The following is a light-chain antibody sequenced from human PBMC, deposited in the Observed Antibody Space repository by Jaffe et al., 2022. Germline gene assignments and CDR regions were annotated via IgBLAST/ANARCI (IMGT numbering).Light chain of an antibody. J-gene: IGKJ1*01. CDR2: AAS. CDR1: QNIGRY. CDR3: QQSDSTWT. V-gene: IGKV1-39*01. Sequence: DIQMTQSPSSLSASVGDAVTFTCRASQNIGRYLNWYQHRPGKAPKLLIYAASILQSGVPSRFSGSGSGTDFTLTISHLQPEDFATYYCQQSDSTWTFGQGTKVEMK.